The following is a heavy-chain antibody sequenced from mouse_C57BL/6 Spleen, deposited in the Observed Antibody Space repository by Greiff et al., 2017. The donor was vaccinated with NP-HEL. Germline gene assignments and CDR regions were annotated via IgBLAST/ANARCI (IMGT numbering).Heavy chain of an antibody. V-gene: IGHV10-1*01. CDR2: IRSKSNNYAT. CDR3: VRQTAQDYYAMDY. J-gene: IGHJ4*01. Sequence: DVMLVESGGGLVQPKGSLKLSCAASGFSFNTYAMNWVRQAPGKGLEWVARIRSKSNNYATYYADSVKDRFTISRDDSESMLYLQMNNLKTEDTAMDYCVRQTAQDYYAMDYWGQGTSVTVSS. CDR1: GFSFNTYA. D-gene: IGHD3-2*02.